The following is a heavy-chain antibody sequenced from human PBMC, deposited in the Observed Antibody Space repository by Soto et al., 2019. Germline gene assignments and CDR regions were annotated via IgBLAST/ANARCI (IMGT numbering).Heavy chain of an antibody. Sequence: QVQLQESGPGLVKASETLSLTCTVSGGSTSPYYWSWLRQPPGKGLEWIGFIDYSGGARYNPSLKSRVTMSLDTSENQISLKWSSMTAADTAVYFCARGRPWERYDYWGQGTLVTVSS. J-gene: IGHJ4*02. V-gene: IGHV4-59*01. D-gene: IGHD1-1*01. CDR3: ARGRPWERYDY. CDR2: IDYSGGA. CDR1: GGSTSPYY.